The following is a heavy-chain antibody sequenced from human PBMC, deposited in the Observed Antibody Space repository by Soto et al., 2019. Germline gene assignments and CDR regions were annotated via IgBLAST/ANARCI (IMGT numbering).Heavy chain of an antibody. J-gene: IGHJ4*02. Sequence: QVQLVESGGGVVQPGGSLRLSCAASGFTFSSFAMHWVRQAPGQGLEWVSVISFNGGAKYYQDSVEGRFTISRDNSETTRYLEMNTLRPEDTAVYFCARRTAVGAHFDFWGRGTLVTVSS. V-gene: IGHV3-30-3*01. CDR3: ARRTAVGAHFDF. CDR2: ISFNGGAK. CDR1: GFTFSSFA. D-gene: IGHD6-19*01.